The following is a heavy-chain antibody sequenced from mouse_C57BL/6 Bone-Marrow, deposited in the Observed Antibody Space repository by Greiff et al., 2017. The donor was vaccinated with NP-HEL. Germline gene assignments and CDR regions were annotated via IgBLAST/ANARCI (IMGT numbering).Heavy chain of an antibody. Sequence: DVKLQESGPGLVKPSQSLSLTCSVTGYSITSGYYWNWIRQFPGNKLEWMGYISYDGSNNYNPSLKNRISITRDTSKNPSFLKLNSVTTEDTAANDCARGGRRRRAYWGQGTLVTVSA. V-gene: IGHV3-6*01. CDR3: ARGGRRRRAY. J-gene: IGHJ3*01. D-gene: IGHD3-3*01. CDR1: GYSITSGYY. CDR2: ISYDGSN.